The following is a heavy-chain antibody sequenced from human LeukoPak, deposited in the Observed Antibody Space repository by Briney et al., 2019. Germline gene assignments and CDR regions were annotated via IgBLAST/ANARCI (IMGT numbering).Heavy chain of an antibody. D-gene: IGHD1-26*01. CDR3: ARQSHRVGATTGSWRDY. CDR2: IYYSGST. Sequence: PSETLSLTCSVSGNSVSRSDSYWDWIRQPPGKGLEWIGSIYYSGSTYYNPSLKSRVTISVDTSKNQFSLKLSSVTAADTAVYYCARQSHRVGATTGSWRDYWGQGTLVTVSS. J-gene: IGHJ4*02. CDR1: GNSVSRSDSY. V-gene: IGHV4-39*01.